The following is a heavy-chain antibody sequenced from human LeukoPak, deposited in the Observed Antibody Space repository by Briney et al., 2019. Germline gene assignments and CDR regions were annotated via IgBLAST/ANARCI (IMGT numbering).Heavy chain of an antibody. D-gene: IGHD2-2*02. V-gene: IGHV4-4*02. CDR2: ICHSGST. CDR1: GGSISSSNW. J-gene: IGHJ5*02. CDR3: ARGRFGCSSTSCYNTNHNWFDP. Sequence: PSETLSLTCAVSGGSISSSNWWSWVRQPPGKGLEWIGEICHSGSTNYNPSLKSRVTISVDTSKNQFSLKLSSVTAADTAVYYCARGRFGCSSTSCYNTNHNWFDPWGQGTLVTVSS.